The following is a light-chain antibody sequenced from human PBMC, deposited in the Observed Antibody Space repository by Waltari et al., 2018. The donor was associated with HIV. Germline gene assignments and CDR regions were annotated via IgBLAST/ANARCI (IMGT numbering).Light chain of an antibody. V-gene: IGKV1-33*01. CDR1: QDIDNF. J-gene: IGKJ4*01. CDR2: DAS. Sequence: DIEMTQSPSSLSASVGGRVTITCQASQDIDNFLNWYQQKPGKAPKLLISDASNLEAGVPFRFSGSASGTNFTFNISGLQPEDIATYYCQQYSFPLTFGGGTKVEIK. CDR3: QQYSFPLT.